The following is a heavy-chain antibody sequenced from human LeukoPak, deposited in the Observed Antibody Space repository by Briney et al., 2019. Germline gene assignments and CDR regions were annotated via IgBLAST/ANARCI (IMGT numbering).Heavy chain of an antibody. V-gene: IGHV3-48*03. CDR3: ARDSYYYDSSGYYPDY. CDR1: GFTFSSYE. Sequence: GGSLRLSCAASGFTFSSYEMNWVRQAPGKGLEWVSYISSSGSTIYYADSVKGRFTISRDNAKNSLYLQMNSLRAEDTAVYYCARDSYYYDSSGYYPDYWGQGTLVTVSS. D-gene: IGHD3-22*01. CDR2: ISSSGSTI. J-gene: IGHJ4*02.